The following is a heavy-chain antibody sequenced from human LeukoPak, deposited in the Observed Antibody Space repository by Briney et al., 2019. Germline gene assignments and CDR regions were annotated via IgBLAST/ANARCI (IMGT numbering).Heavy chain of an antibody. CDR3: AKGSDYYYMDV. CDR1: GFTFSSYG. Sequence: GGSLRLSCAASGFTFSSYGMHWVRQAPGKGLEWVAFIWNDGNNKYYAGSVKGRFTISRDNSKNTLYVQMNSLRAEDTAVYYCAKGSDYYYMDVWGKGTTVTVSS. CDR2: IWNDGNNK. V-gene: IGHV3-30*02. J-gene: IGHJ6*03.